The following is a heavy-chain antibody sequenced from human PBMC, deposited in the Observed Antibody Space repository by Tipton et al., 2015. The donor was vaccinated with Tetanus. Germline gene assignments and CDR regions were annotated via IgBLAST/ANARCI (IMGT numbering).Heavy chain of an antibody. CDR1: GGSLSSNY. D-gene: IGHD5-18*01. CDR3: ARLRAYTYGYRGSYFDY. V-gene: IGHV4-4*07. Sequence: TLSLTCTVSGGSLSSNYWTWIRQPAGKGLEWIGRIDASGSTDYNPSLKSRVTMSVDTSENQFSLKLSSVIAADTAVYYCARLRAYTYGYRGSYFDYWGQGVLVTVSS. CDR2: IDASGST. J-gene: IGHJ4*02.